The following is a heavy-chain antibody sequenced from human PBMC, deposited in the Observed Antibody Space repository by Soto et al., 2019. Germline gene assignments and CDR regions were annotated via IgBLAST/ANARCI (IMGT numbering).Heavy chain of an antibody. J-gene: IGHJ6*02. CDR2: ISAYNGNT. CDR3: ARDDFWSGYYRENYYGMDV. CDR1: GYTFTSYG. Sequence: ASVKVSCKASGYTFTSYGISWVRQAPGQWLEWMGWISAYNGNTNYAQKLQGRVTMTTDTSTSTAYMELRSLRSDDTAVYYCARDDFWSGYYRENYYGMDVWGQGTTVTVSS. V-gene: IGHV1-18*01. D-gene: IGHD3-3*01.